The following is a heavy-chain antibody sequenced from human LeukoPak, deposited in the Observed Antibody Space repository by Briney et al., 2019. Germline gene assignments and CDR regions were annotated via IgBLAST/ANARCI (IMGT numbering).Heavy chain of an antibody. CDR3: ARMGGPGITMVRGVKENY. CDR1: GGSISSSSYY. Sequence: SETLSLTCTVSGGSISSSSYYWGWIRQPPGKGLEWIVSIYYSGSTYYNPSLKSRVTISVDTSKNQFSLKLSSVTAADTAVYYCARMGGPGITMVRGVKENYWGQGTLVTVSS. D-gene: IGHD3-10*01. CDR2: IYYSGST. J-gene: IGHJ4*02. V-gene: IGHV4-39*01.